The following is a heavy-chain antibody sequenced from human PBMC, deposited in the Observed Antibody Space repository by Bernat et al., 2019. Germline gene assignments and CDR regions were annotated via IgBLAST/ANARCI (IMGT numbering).Heavy chain of an antibody. D-gene: IGHD2-21*02. CDR3: TTEIRGVTAPT. Sequence: EVQLVESGGGLVKPGGSLRLSCAASGFTFSNAWMNWVRQAPGKGLEWVGRIKTKADRGTTDYAAPVKGRFTISRDDSKNTLYLQMNNLKTEDTAVYYCTTEIRGVTAPTWGQGTLITVSS. V-gene: IGHV3-15*07. J-gene: IGHJ4*02. CDR1: GFTFSNAW. CDR2: IKTKADRGTT.